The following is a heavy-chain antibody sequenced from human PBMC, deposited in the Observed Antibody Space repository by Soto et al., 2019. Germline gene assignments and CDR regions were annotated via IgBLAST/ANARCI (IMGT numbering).Heavy chain of an antibody. CDR2: IIPIFGTA. D-gene: IGHD3-22*01. CDR1: GGTFSSYA. V-gene: IGHV1-69*13. J-gene: IGHJ4*02. CDR3: AIDSLNYYDSSGYYRSIQLDY. Sequence: ASVKVSCKASGGTFSSYAISWVRQAPGQGLEWMGGIIPIFGTANYAQKFQGRVTITADESTSTAYMELSSLRSEDTAVYYCAIDSLNYYDSSGYYRSIQLDYWGQGTLVTVSS.